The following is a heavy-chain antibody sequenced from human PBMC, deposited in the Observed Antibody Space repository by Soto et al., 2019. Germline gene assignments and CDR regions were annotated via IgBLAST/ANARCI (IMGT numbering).Heavy chain of an antibody. J-gene: IGHJ4*02. V-gene: IGHV1-69*13. CDR3: ATAGRIVGATIAGYYFDY. Sequence: SVKVSCKASGVTFSSYAISWVRQVPGQGLEWMGGIIPIFGTANYAQKFQGRVTITADESTSTAYMELSSLRSEDTAVYYCATAGRIVGATIAGYYFDYWGQGTLVTVSS. D-gene: IGHD1-26*01. CDR1: GVTFSSYA. CDR2: IIPIFGTA.